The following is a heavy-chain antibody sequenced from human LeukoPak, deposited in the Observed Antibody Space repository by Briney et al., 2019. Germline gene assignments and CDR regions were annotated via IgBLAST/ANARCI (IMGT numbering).Heavy chain of an antibody. D-gene: IGHD5-12*01. CDR1: GGTFSSYA. Sequence: SVKVSCKASGGTFSSYAISWVRQAPGQGLEWMGGIIPIFGTANYAQKFQGRVTITTDESTSTAYMELSSLRSEDTAVYYCAGSHSGYDLAYFDYWGQGTLGTGSS. V-gene: IGHV1-69*05. CDR3: AGSHSGYDLAYFDY. J-gene: IGHJ4*02. CDR2: IIPIFGTA.